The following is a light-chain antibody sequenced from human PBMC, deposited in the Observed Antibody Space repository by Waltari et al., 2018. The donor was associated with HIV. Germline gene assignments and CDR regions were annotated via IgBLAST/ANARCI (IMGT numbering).Light chain of an antibody. Sequence: DILLTQSPVTLSLSPGERATVSCRASQSFSTFLAWYQQKPGQAPRLLMYNSSVRAKGISARFSASGSGTDFTLTITSLDPEDFAVYYCQQRDNWPITFGQGTRLEVK. CDR3: QQRDNWPIT. J-gene: IGKJ5*01. CDR2: NSS. V-gene: IGKV3-11*01. CDR1: QSFSTF.